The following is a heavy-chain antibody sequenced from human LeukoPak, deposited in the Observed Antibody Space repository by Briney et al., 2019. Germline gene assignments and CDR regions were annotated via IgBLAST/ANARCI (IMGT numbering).Heavy chain of an antibody. J-gene: IGHJ4*02. CDR3: ARSGFGATNIYSYFDY. CDR1: GGSISSYY. Sequence: PSETLSLTCTVSGGSISSYYWSWIRQPPGKGLEWIGYIYYSGSTNYNPSLKSRVTISVDTSKNQFSLKLSSVAAADTAVYYCARSGFGATNIYSYFDYWGQGTLVTVSS. CDR2: IYYSGST. V-gene: IGHV4-59*12. D-gene: IGHD1-26*01.